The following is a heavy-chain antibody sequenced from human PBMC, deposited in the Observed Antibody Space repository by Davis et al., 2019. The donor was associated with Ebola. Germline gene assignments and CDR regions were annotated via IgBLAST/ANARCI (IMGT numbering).Heavy chain of an antibody. V-gene: IGHV1-46*01. CDR2: INPSGGST. CDR3: ARDKGYQLLSF. J-gene: IGHJ6*02. CDR1: GSTFTSYD. D-gene: IGHD2-2*01. Sequence: AASVKVSCKASGSTFTSYDINWVRQATGQGLEWMGIINPSGGSTSYAQKFQGRVTMTRDTSTSTVYMELSSLRSEDTAVYYCARDKGYQLLSFWGQGTTVTVSS.